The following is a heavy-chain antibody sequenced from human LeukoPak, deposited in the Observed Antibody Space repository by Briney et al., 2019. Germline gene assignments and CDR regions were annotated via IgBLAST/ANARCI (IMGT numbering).Heavy chain of an antibody. V-gene: IGHV1-69*05. CDR2: IIIFFGTA. Sequence: SVKVSCKASGGTFSDYAISWVRQAPGQGLEWMGAIIIFFGTANYAQKFQGRVTVTTDESTSTAYMDLSSLRSEDTAGYYCARGDTNNWYSSDYWGQGTLVTVSS. D-gene: IGHD2-21*01. J-gene: IGHJ4*02. CDR1: GGTFSDYA. CDR3: ARGDTNNWYSSDY.